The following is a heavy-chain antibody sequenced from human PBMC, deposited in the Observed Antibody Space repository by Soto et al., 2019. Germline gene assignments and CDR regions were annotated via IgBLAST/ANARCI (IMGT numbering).Heavy chain of an antibody. CDR1: GGSISSYY. CDR3: ARYNEVVVVAANGYWTNWFDP. CDR2: IYYSGST. D-gene: IGHD2-15*01. Sequence: PSETLSLTCTASGGSISSYYWSWIRQPPGKGLEWIGYIYYSGSTNYNPSLKRRVTISVDTSKNQFSLKLSSVTAADTAVYFCARYNEVVVVAANGYWTNWFDPWGQGTLVTVSS. V-gene: IGHV4-59*01. J-gene: IGHJ5*02.